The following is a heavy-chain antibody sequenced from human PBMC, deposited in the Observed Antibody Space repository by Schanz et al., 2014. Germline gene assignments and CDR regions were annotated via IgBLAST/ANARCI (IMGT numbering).Heavy chain of an antibody. CDR2: FDAHDGRA. D-gene: IGHD3-16*01. Sequence: EVQLLESGGGLVQPGGSLRLSCAASGFSFGNYGMSWVRQAPGKGLEWVSGFDAHDGRAYYADSAKGRFTISRDNSKSTLYVEMNSLRVEDTAVYYCARKVVGTIGGYYDNWGQGTLVIVSS. J-gene: IGHJ4*02. CDR3: ARKVVGTIGGYYDN. CDR1: GFSFGNYG. V-gene: IGHV3-23*01.